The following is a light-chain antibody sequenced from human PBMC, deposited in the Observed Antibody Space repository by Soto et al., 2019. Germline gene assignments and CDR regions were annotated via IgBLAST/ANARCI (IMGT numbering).Light chain of an antibody. CDR2: EVT. CDR3: YSYTTTNTWL. CDR1: SNDVGAYNY. J-gene: IGLJ2*01. Sequence: QSVLTQPASMSGSPGQSITISCAGTSNDVGAYNYVSWYQHHPGQAPKLMIYEVTNRPSGVSPRLSGSKSGNTASLIISGLQAEDEAHYYCYSYTTTNTWLFGGGTQLTVL. V-gene: IGLV2-14*01.